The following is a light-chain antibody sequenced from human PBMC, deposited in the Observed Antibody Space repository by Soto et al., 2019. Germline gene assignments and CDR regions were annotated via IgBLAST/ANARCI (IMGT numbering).Light chain of an antibody. J-gene: IGKJ3*01. CDR3: QQYHNLPFT. CDR1: QDISNY. V-gene: IGKV1-33*01. CDR2: DAS. Sequence: DIQMTQSPSSLSASVGDRVTITCQASQDISNYLTWYQQKPGKAPKLLIYDASILETGVPSRFSXXXXGTXXXXXXXXXXXXDXATYYCQQYHNLPFTFGPGTTVDIK.